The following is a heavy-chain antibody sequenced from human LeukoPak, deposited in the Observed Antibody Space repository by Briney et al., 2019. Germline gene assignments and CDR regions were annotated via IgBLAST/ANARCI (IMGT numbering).Heavy chain of an antibody. J-gene: IGHJ4*02. CDR2: IKQDGSEK. CDR1: GFTFSSYW. V-gene: IGHV3-7*01. D-gene: IGHD5-12*01. CDR3: ASGLRTFDY. Sequence: GGSLRLSCAASGFTFSSYWMSWVRQAPGKGLEWVANIKQDGSEKYYVDSVKGRFTISRDNAKKSLCLQMNSLRAEDTAVYYCASGLRTFDYWGQGTLVTVSS.